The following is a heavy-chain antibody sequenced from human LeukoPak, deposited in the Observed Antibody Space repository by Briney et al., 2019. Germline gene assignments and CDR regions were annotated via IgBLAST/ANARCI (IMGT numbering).Heavy chain of an antibody. CDR2: INPSGGST. CDR1: GYTFTSYY. Sequence: ASVKVSCKASGYTFTSYYMHWVRQAPGQGLEWMGIINPSGGSTSYAQKFQGRVTMTRDISTSTVYMELSSLRSEDTAVYYCARDNWDIVVVPAADYYYYYMDVWGKGTTVTVSS. CDR3: ARDNWDIVVVPAADYYYYYMDV. D-gene: IGHD2-2*01. V-gene: IGHV1-46*01. J-gene: IGHJ6*03.